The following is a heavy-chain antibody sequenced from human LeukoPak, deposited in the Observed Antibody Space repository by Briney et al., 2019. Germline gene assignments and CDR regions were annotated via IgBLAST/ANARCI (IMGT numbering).Heavy chain of an antibody. D-gene: IGHD4-23*01. V-gene: IGHV1-8*01. Sequence: ASVKVSCKASGYTFTSYDINWVRQATGQGLEWMGWMNPNSGNTGYAQKFQGRVTMTRNTSISTAYMELGSLRSEDTAVYYCARGRRWSNNWFDPWGQGTLVTVSS. CDR3: ARGRRWSNNWFDP. J-gene: IGHJ5*02. CDR1: GYTFTSYD. CDR2: MNPNSGNT.